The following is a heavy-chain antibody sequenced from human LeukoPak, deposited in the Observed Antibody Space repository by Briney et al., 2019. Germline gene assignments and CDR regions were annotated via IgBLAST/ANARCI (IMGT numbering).Heavy chain of an antibody. J-gene: IGHJ4*02. V-gene: IGHV3-9*01. CDR3: AKDKSWELLGPVFDY. CDR2: ISWNSGSI. CDR1: GFTFDDYA. Sequence: GGSLRLSCAASGFTFDDYAMHWVRQAPGKGLEWVSGISWNSGSIGYADSVKGRFTISRDNAKNSLYLQMNSLRVGDTALYYCAKDKSWELLGPVFDYWGQGTLVTVSS. D-gene: IGHD1-26*01.